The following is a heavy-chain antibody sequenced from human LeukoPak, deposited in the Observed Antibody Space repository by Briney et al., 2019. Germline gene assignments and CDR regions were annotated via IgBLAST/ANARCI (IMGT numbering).Heavy chain of an antibody. V-gene: IGHV3-7*01. CDR2: IKQDGSEK. CDR1: GFTFSSYG. D-gene: IGHD3-10*01. CDR3: AKDWYGGTYDY. Sequence: GGSLRLSCADSGFTFSSYGMSWVRQAPGKGLEWLANIKQDGSEKYYVDSVKGRFTISRDNAKNSLYLQMNSLRAEDTAVYYCAKDWYGGTYDYWGQGTLVTVSS. J-gene: IGHJ4*02.